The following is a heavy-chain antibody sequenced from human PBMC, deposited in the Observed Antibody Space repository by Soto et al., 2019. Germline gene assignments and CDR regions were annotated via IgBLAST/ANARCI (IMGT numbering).Heavy chain of an antibody. CDR3: ARQGSWPYYYYGLDV. CDR2: ISTYNGDT. V-gene: IGHV1-18*01. J-gene: IGHJ6*02. D-gene: IGHD1-26*01. CDR1: GYTFTTYG. Sequence: QVQLVQSGPEVKKPGASVKVSFKAYGYTFTTYGISWVRPALGQGLEWMGWISTYNGDTNSAQKFQGRVTMTADTSTGTVYMELMSLKSDDTAVYYCARQGSWPYYYYGLDVWGQGTTVTVSS.